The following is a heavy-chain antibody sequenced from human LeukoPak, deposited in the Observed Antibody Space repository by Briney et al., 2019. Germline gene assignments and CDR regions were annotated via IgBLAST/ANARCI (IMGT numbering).Heavy chain of an antibody. J-gene: IGHJ4*02. V-gene: IGHV3-23*01. CDR2: ISGSGGST. CDR3: ARVVSSSWYPIDY. D-gene: IGHD6-13*01. CDR1: GFTFSSYA. Sequence: GGSLRLSCAASGFTFSSYAMSWVRQAPGKGLEWVSAISGSGGSTYYADSVKGRFTISRDNSKNTLYLQMNSLRAEDTAVYYCARVVSSSWYPIDYWGQGTLVTVSS.